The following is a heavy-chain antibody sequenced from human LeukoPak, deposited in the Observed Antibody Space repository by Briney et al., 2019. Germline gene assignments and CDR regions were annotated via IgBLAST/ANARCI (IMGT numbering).Heavy chain of an antibody. J-gene: IGHJ4*02. CDR3: ATLGGLYYESHGYPDFDH. D-gene: IGHD3-22*01. V-gene: IGHV4-34*01. CDR2: INQSGST. Sequence: PSETLSLTCSVSGGSLSPYYWSWIRQPPGGGLEWLGEINQSGSTNYNPSFKSRVTISVEKFKNQFSLEVTSVTAADTAIYYCATLGGLYYESHGYPDFDHWGQGTLVTVSS. CDR1: GGSLSPYY.